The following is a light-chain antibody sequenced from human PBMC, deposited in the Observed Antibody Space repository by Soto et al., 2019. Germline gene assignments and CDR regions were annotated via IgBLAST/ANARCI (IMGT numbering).Light chain of an antibody. CDR2: EVS. V-gene: IGLV2-23*02. CDR1: SSDVGSYNL. J-gene: IGLJ1*01. Sequence: QSALTQPASVSGSPGQSITISCTGTSSDVGSYNLVSWYQQHPGKAPKLMIYEVSQRPSGVSIRFSGSKSGNTASLTISGLQAEDEADYYCCSYAGSSTFAYVFGTGTKLTVL. CDR3: CSYAGSSTFAYV.